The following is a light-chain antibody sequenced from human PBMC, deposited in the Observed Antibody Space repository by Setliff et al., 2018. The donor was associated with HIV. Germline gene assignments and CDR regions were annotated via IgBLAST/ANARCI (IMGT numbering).Light chain of an antibody. J-gene: IGLJ1*01. CDR3: CSYAGSSTFSYV. CDR1: SSDVGGYNY. CDR2: AVS. Sequence: QSVLAQPASVSGSPGQSITISCTGSSSDVGGYNYVSWYQQHPGKAPKLMIYAVSNRPSGVSNRFSGSKSGNTASLTISGLQAEDEADYYCCSYAGSSTFSYVFGTGTKVTVL. V-gene: IGLV2-14*03.